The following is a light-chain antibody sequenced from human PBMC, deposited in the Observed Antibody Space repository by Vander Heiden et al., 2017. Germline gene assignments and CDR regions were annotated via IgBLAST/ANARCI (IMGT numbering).Light chain of an antibody. CDR2: GAS. V-gene: IGKV3-15*01. CDR1: QSVSSN. J-gene: IGKJ1*01. CDR3: QQYNNWPLT. Sequence: EIVVSQSPATLSVSPWVRATLSCRASQSVSSNFAWYQQKPGQAPRLLIYGASTRATGIPARFSGSGSGTAFTLTISSLQSEDFAVYYSQQYNNWPLTFGQGTKVEIK.